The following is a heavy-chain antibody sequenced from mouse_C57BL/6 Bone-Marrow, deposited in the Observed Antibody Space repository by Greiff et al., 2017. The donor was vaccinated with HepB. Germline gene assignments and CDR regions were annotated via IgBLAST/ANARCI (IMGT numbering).Heavy chain of an antibody. Sequence: QVQLQQSGAELVRPGTSVKVSCKASGYAFTNYLIEWVKQRPGQGLEWIGVINPGSGGTNYNEKFKGKATLTADKTSSTAYMQRSSLTSEDSAVYFCARAVVARNFDYWGQGTTLTVSS. CDR3: ARAVVARNFDY. CDR2: INPGSGGT. CDR1: GYAFTNYL. J-gene: IGHJ2*01. V-gene: IGHV1-54*01. D-gene: IGHD1-1*01.